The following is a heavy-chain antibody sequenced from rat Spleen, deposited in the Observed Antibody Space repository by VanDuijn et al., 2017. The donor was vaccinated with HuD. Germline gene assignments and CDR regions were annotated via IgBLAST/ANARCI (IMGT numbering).Heavy chain of an antibody. Sequence: EVQLVETGGGLVQPGRSLKLSCVASGFTFNNYWMTWIRQGPGKGLEWVASLDLDGSITYYPDTVKGRFVISKDNAKNVGYLHMNNLRSEDTAMYYCTSGGVTNRLNWFAYCGQGTLVTVSS. D-gene: IGHD1-10*01. V-gene: IGHV5-35*01. CDR2: LDLDGSIT. CDR3: TSGGVTNRLNWFAY. CDR1: GFTFNNYW. J-gene: IGHJ3*01.